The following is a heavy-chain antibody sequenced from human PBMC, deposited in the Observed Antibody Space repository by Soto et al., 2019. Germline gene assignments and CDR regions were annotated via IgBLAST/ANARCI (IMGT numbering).Heavy chain of an antibody. CDR2: MNPNSGNT. J-gene: IGHJ4*02. D-gene: IGHD3-9*01. CDR3: ARVITTYYDILTGYRPLGY. CDR1: WYTLTSYY. V-gene: IGHV1-8*01. Sequence: APVEVSRKASWYTLTSYYFNLGRQGTGKRLEWIGWMNPNSGNTGYAQKFQGRVTMTRNTSISTAYMELSSLRSEDTAVYYCARVITTYYDILTGYRPLGYWGQGTLVTVSS.